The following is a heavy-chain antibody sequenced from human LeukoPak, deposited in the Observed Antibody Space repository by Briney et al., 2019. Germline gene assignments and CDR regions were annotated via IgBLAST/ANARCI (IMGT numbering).Heavy chain of an antibody. J-gene: IGHJ4*02. Sequence: SGGSLRLSCAASGFTFSSYWMTWVRQAPGKGLEWVANIKKDGSEKYYVDSVKGRFTISRDNAKNSLNLQMNSLRAEDTAVYYCARGFPYYYDISGYYQDYWGQGTLVTVSS. CDR1: GFTFSSYW. CDR3: ARGFPYYYDISGYYQDY. V-gene: IGHV3-7*01. CDR2: IKKDGSEK. D-gene: IGHD3-22*01.